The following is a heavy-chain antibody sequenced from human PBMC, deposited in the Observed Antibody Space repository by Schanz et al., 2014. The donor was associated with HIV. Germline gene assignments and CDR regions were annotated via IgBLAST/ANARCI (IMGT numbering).Heavy chain of an antibody. D-gene: IGHD3-10*01. Sequence: QVQLVQSGAEVKKPGSSVKVSCKASGGTFSSHAISWVRQAPGQGLEWMGWINPNSGGTNYAQKFQGRVTMTRDTSISTAYMELSRLRSDDTAVYYCAREDMARGGLYWGQGTLVTVSS. CDR3: AREDMARGGLY. CDR1: GGTFSSHA. V-gene: IGHV1-2*02. J-gene: IGHJ4*02. CDR2: INPNSGGT.